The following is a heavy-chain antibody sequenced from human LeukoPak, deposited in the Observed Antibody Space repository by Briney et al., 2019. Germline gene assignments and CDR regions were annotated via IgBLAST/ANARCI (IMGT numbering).Heavy chain of an antibody. CDR2: ISSSSSYI. Sequence: GGSLRLSCAASGVTFSSYSMNWVRQAPGKGLEWVSSISSSSSYIYYADSVKGRFTISRDNAKNSLYLQMNSLRAEDTAVYYCARAPGKQWLVKGFDYWGQGTLVTVSS. CDR3: ARAPGKQWLVKGFDY. J-gene: IGHJ4*02. CDR1: GVTFSSYS. D-gene: IGHD6-19*01. V-gene: IGHV3-21*01.